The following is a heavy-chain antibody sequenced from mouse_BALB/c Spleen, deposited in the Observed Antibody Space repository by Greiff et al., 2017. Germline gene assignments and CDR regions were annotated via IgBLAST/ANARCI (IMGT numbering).Heavy chain of an antibody. V-gene: IGHV5-12-2*01. Sequence: VQRVESGGGLVQPGGSLKLSCAASGFTFSSYTMSWVRQTPEKRLEWVAYISNGGGSTYYPDTVKGRFTISRDNAKNTLYLQMSSLKSEDTAMYYCARHGGYAMDYWGQGTSVTVSS. J-gene: IGHJ4*01. CDR1: GFTFSSYT. CDR2: ISNGGGST. CDR3: ARHGGYAMDY.